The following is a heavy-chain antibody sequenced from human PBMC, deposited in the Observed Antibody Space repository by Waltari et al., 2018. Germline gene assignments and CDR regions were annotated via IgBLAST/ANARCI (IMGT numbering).Heavy chain of an antibody. Sequence: EVQLVESGGGLVKPGGSLRLSCAASGFTFSSYRLNWVRQAPGKGLEWVSSISSSSSYIYYADSVKDRFTISRDNAKNSLYLQMNSLRAEDTAVYYCAKQLGFDYWGQGTLVTVSS. CDR3: AKQLGFDY. V-gene: IGHV3-21*01. J-gene: IGHJ4*02. CDR1: GFTFSSYR. D-gene: IGHD6-13*01. CDR2: ISSSSSYI.